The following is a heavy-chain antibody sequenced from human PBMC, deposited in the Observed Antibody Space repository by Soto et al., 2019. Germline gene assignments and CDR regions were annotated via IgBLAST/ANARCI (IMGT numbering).Heavy chain of an antibody. CDR1: GYSFTSYW. CDR2: IDPSDSYT. CDR3: TRGLVFGVDPVDWDF. J-gene: IGHJ4*02. V-gene: IGHV5-10-1*01. D-gene: IGHD3-3*01. Sequence: SLKISCKGSGYSFTSYWISWVRQMPGKGLEWMGRIDPSDSYTNYSPSFQGHVTISADKSISTAYLQWSSLKASDTAMYYCTRGLVFGVDPVDWDFWGQGSLVTVSS.